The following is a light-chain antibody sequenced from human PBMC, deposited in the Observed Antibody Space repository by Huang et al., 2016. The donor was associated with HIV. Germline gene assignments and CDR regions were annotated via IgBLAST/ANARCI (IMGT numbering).Light chain of an antibody. CDR1: QSVRSN. J-gene: IGKJ1*01. CDR3: QQYNNWPPRGT. Sequence: EIVMTQSPATLSVSPGERATLSCRASQSVRSNIAWYQQKVGQAPRLLIFGASTRATGVPARFSGRESGTEFTLTISSLQSEDVAIYYCQQYNNWPPRGTFGQGTKVEIK. V-gene: IGKV3-15*01. CDR2: GAS.